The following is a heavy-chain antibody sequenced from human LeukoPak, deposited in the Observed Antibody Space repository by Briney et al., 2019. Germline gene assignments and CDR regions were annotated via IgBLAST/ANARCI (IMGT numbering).Heavy chain of an antibody. J-gene: IGHJ6*02. CDR3: ATVSYYDSSGYYYYYYGMDV. V-gene: IGHV1-24*01. Sequence: VASVKVSCKVSGYTLTELSMHWVRQAPGKGLEWMGGFDPEDGETIYAQKFQGRVTMTEDTSTDTAYMELSSLRSEDTAVYYCATVSYYDSSGYYYYYYGMDVWGQGTTVTVSS. CDR2: FDPEDGET. CDR1: GYTLTELS. D-gene: IGHD3-22*01.